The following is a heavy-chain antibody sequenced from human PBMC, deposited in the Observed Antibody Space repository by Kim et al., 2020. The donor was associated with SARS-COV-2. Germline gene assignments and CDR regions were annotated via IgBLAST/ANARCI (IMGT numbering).Heavy chain of an antibody. D-gene: IGHD3-22*01. V-gene: IGHV3-33*01. CDR3: AGSSDFVPFDY. Sequence: YDADSVRGRFTITIDNYKDTLYLQMNSLRVDDTAVYYCAGSSDFVPFDYWGQGTLVTVSS. J-gene: IGHJ4*02.